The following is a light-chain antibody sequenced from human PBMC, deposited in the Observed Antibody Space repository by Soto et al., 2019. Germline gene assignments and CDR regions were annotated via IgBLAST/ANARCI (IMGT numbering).Light chain of an antibody. CDR3: QQYASSVT. CDR1: QSVSSSY. V-gene: IGKV3-20*01. CDR2: DAS. Sequence: EIGLTQSPGTLSLSPGERATLSGMASQSVSSSYLAWYQQKPGQAPRVLIYDASSRATGIPDRFSGSGSGTEFTLTISRLEPEDVAVYYCQQYASSVTFGGGTKVDI. J-gene: IGKJ4*01.